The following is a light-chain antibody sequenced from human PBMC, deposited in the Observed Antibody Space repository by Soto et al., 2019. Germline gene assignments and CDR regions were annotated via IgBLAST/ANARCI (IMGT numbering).Light chain of an antibody. CDR3: GTWDGSLSLVV. CDR1: SSNIENNY. J-gene: IGLJ2*01. CDR2: DNN. V-gene: IGLV1-51*01. Sequence: QSVLTQPPSVSAAPGQKVTISCSGSSSNIENNYVSWYQQLPGTAPKLLIYDNNQRPSGIPDRFSGSKSGTSATLGITGLQTGDEAEYYCGTWDGSLSLVVFGGGTKVTVL.